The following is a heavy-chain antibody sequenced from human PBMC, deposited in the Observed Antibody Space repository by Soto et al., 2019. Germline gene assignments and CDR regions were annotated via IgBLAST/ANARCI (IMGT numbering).Heavy chain of an antibody. D-gene: IGHD6-13*01. CDR3: ARVGIAAAGPHLLYYYYGMDV. CDR1: GGSISSGNW. Sequence: QVQLQESGPGLVKPSGTLSLTCAVSGGSISSGNWWSWVRQPPGKGLEWIGEIYHSGSTNYNPSLKSRVTISVDKSKNQFSLKLSSVTAADTAVYYCARVGIAAAGPHLLYYYYGMDVWGQGTTVTVSS. V-gene: IGHV4-4*02. J-gene: IGHJ6*02. CDR2: IYHSGST.